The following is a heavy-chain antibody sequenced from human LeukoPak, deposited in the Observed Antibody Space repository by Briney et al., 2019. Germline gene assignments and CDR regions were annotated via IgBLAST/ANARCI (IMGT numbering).Heavy chain of an antibody. D-gene: IGHD6-19*01. CDR1: GFPLSSYS. CDR3: AKLAGISGWYVYYFDY. J-gene: IGHJ4*02. V-gene: IGHV3-48*04. CDR2: ISSSSITI. Sequence: PGGSLRLSCAVSGFPLSSYSINWLRQAPGKGLEWVSYISSSSITIYYADSVKGRFTISRDNAKNSLYLQMDSLRAEDTAVYYCAKLAGISGWYVYYFDYWGQGTLVTVS.